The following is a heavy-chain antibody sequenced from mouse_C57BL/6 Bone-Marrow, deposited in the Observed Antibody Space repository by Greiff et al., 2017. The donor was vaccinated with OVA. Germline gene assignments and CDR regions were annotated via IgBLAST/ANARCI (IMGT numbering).Heavy chain of an antibody. CDR2: ISSGGDYI. Sequence: DVMLVESGEGLVKPGGSLKLSCAASGFTFSSYAMSWVRQTPEKRLEWVAYISSGGDYIYYADTVKGRFTISRDNARNTLYLQMSSLKSEDTAMYYCTRVIYDYDRYYFDYWGQGTTLTVSS. CDR3: TRVIYDYDRYYFDY. J-gene: IGHJ2*01. D-gene: IGHD2-4*01. V-gene: IGHV5-9-1*02. CDR1: GFTFSSYA.